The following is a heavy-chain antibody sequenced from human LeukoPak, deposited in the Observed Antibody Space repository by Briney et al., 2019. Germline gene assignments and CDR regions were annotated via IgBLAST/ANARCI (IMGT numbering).Heavy chain of an antibody. J-gene: IGHJ4*02. CDR3: SREDSSGWADYDY. Sequence: GCSLRLSCAASGFTVSSNYMNWVRQAPGKGLEWVSSISISSSDIYYEDLVKDRFTISRKNAKNSLYLQMKSLSAEDTALDYWSREDSSGWADYDYWGQGTLVTVSS. CDR2: ISISSSDI. CDR1: GFTVSSNY. D-gene: IGHD6-19*01. V-gene: IGHV3-21*01.